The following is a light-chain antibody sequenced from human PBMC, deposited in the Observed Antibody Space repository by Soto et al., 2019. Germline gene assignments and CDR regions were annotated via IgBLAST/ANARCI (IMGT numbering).Light chain of an antibody. CDR2: DAS. CDR1: QSVSSNK. CDR3: QQRSNWLT. V-gene: IGKV3D-20*02. J-gene: IGKJ4*02. Sequence: ETVLTQSPATVSLSPGDRATLPCRASQSVSSNKLAWYQQKPGQAPRLLIYDASNRATGIPARFSGSGSGTDFTLTITSLEPEDFAVYYCQQRSNWLTFGGGTKVDI.